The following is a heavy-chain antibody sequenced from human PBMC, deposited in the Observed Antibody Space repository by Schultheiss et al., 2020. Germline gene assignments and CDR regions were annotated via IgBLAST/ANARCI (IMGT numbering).Heavy chain of an antibody. J-gene: IGHJ4*02. CDR3: ATNSPRGYSYGFPHY. Sequence: GGSLRLSCAASGFTFSSYAMHWVRQAPGKGLEWVSYISSSSSTIYYADSVKGRFTISRDNAKNSLYLQMNGLRAEDTAVYYCATNSPRGYSYGFPHYWGQGTLVTVSS. D-gene: IGHD5-18*01. CDR2: ISSSSSTI. CDR1: GFTFSSYA. V-gene: IGHV3-48*01.